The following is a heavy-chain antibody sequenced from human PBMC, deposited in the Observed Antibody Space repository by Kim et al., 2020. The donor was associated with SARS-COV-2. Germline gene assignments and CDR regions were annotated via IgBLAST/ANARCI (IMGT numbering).Heavy chain of an antibody. J-gene: IGHJ6*02. CDR2: ISYDGSNK. CDR1: GFTFSSYG. V-gene: IGHV3-30*18. D-gene: IGHD3-3*01. CDR3: AKDDGVVGLLGMDV. Sequence: GGSLRLSCAASGFTFSSYGMHWVRQAPGKGLEWVAVISYDGSNKYYADSVKGRFTISRDNSKNTLYLQMNSLRAEDTAVYYCAKDDGVVGLLGMDVWGQGTTVTVSS.